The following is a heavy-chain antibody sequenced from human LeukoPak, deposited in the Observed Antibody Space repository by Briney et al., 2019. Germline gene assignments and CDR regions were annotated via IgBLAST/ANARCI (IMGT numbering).Heavy chain of an antibody. J-gene: IGHJ5*02. CDR3: ARVGITMVRGVQEFDP. CDR1: GFTFSSYA. D-gene: IGHD3-10*01. Sequence: PGGSLRLSCAASGFTFSSYAMSWVRQAPGKGLEWVSAISGSGGSTYYADSVKGRFTISRDNSKNTLYLQMNSLRAEDTAVYYCARVGITMVRGVQEFDPWGQGTLVTVSS. V-gene: IGHV3-23*01. CDR2: ISGSGGST.